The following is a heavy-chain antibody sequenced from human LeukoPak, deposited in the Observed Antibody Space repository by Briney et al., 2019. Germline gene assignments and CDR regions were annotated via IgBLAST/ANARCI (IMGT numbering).Heavy chain of an antibody. CDR2: ISYDGSNK. J-gene: IGHJ6*02. CDR1: GFTFSSYA. Sequence: GGSLRLSCAASGFTFSSYAMHWVRQAPGKGLEWVAVISYDGSNKYYADSVKGRFTISRDNSKNTLYLQMNSLRAEDTAVYYCARGRYFDWLSTIYYYYGMDVWGQGTTVTVSS. D-gene: IGHD3-9*01. V-gene: IGHV3-30*04. CDR3: ARGRYFDWLSTIYYYYGMDV.